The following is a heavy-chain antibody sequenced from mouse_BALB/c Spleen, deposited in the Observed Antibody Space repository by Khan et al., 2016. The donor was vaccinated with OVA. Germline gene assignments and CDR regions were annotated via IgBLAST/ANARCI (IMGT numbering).Heavy chain of an antibody. D-gene: IGHD2-4*01. CDR2: IYPGDGST. CDR1: GYTFTSYD. V-gene: IGHV1S56*01. Sequence: QVQLQQPGPELVKPGALVNISCKASGYTFTSYDINWVKQRPGQGLEWIGRIYPGDGSTEYNEKFKGKATLTADESSSTVYMQLSSLTSEISAVYFCARGGLRGVGLDYWGQGTSVTVSS. CDR3: ARGGLRGVGLDY. J-gene: IGHJ4*01.